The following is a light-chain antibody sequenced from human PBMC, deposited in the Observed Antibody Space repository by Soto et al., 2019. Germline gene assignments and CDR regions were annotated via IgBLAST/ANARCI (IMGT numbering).Light chain of an antibody. CDR2: EVN. CDR3: SSKSSSTTLVV. Sequence: QSALTQPASVSGSPGQSVTISCTGTSSDIGADNYVSWYQQHPGKAPKLVIFEVNNRPSGVSNRFSGSRSGNTASLTISGLQAEDEADYYCSSKSSSTTLVVFGGGTKLTVL. CDR1: SSDIGADNY. V-gene: IGLV2-14*01. J-gene: IGLJ2*01.